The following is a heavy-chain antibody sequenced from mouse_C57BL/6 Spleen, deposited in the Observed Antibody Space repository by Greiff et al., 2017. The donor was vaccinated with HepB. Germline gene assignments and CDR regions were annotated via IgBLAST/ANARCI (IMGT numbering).Heavy chain of an antibody. V-gene: IGHV1-22*01. D-gene: IGHD1-1*01. CDR3: ATYHYGSSSYYFDY. CDR2: INPNNGGT. J-gene: IGHJ2*01. Sequence: VQLQQSGPELVKPGASVKMSCKASGYTFTDYNMHWVKQSHGKSLEWIGYINPNNGGTSYNQKFKGKATLTVNKSSSTAYMELRSLTSEDSAVYYCATYHYGSSSYYFDYWGQGTTLTVSS. CDR1: GYTFTDYN.